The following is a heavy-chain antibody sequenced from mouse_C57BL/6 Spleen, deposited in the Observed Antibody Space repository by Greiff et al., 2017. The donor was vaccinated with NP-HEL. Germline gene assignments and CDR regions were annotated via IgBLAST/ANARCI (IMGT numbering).Heavy chain of an antibody. CDR1: GYTFTDYY. V-gene: IGHV1-26*01. Sequence: VQLHQSGPELVKPGASVKISCKASGYTFTDYYMNWVKQSHGKSLEWIGDINPNNGGTSYNQKFKGKATLTVDKSSSTAYMELRSLTSEDSAVYYCARERGLLRAWFAYWGQGTLVTVSA. CDR3: ARERGLLRAWFAY. D-gene: IGHD1-1*01. J-gene: IGHJ3*01. CDR2: INPNNGGT.